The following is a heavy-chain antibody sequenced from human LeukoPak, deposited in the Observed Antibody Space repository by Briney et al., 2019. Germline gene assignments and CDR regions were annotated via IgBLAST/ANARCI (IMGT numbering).Heavy chain of an antibody. J-gene: IGHJ4*02. Sequence: PGGTLRLSCAASGFTFSSYAMSWVRQAPGKGLEWVSTVGGGGGTTYYADSVKGRFTISRDNSKNTLFLQMNSLRAEDTAIYYCAKDMGYCSSATCYGLDYWGQGTLVTVSS. CDR1: GFTFSSYA. CDR2: VGGGGGTT. D-gene: IGHD2-2*01. V-gene: IGHV3-23*01. CDR3: AKDMGYCSSATCYGLDY.